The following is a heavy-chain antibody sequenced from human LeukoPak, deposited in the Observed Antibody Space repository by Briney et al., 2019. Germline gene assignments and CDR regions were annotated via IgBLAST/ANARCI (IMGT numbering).Heavy chain of an antibody. CDR2: INPNSGGT. Sequence: ASVKVSCKASGYTFTGYYMHWVRQAPGQGLEWMGWINPNSGGTNYAQKLQGRVTMTTDTSTSTAYMELRSLRSDDTAVYYCARDVKVQLWLPGAFDIWGQGTMVTVSS. D-gene: IGHD5-18*01. J-gene: IGHJ3*02. V-gene: IGHV1-2*02. CDR3: ARDVKVQLWLPGAFDI. CDR1: GYTFTGYY.